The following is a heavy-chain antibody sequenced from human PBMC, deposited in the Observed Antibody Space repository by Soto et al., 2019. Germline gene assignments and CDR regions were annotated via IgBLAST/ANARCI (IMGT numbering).Heavy chain of an antibody. D-gene: IGHD3-10*01. V-gene: IGHV1-69*04. CDR3: ARVGALWFGELFNWFDP. CDR2: IIPILGIA. J-gene: IGHJ5*02. CDR1: GGTFSSYA. Sequence: ASVKVSCKASGGTFSSYAISWVRQAPGQGLEWMGRIIPILGIANYAQKFQGRVTITEDKSTSTAYMELSSLRSEDTAVYYCARVGALWFGELFNWFDPWGQGTLVTVSS.